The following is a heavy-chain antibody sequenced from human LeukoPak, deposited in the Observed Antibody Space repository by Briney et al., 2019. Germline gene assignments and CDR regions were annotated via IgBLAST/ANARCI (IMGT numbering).Heavy chain of an antibody. J-gene: IGHJ6*03. CDR3: ARTVNYYYYMDV. V-gene: IGHV3-21*01. Sequence: PGGSLRLSCAASGFNFSSYNMNWVRQAPGKGLEWVSSISSSSSYIYYADSVKGRFTISRDNAKNSLYLQMNSLRAEDTAVYYCARTVNYYYYMDVWGKGTTVTVSS. D-gene: IGHD3-10*01. CDR1: GFNFSSYN. CDR2: ISSSSSYI.